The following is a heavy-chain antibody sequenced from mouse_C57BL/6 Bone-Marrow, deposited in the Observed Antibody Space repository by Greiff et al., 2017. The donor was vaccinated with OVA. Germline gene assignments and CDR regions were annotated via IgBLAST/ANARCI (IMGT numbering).Heavy chain of an antibody. J-gene: IGHJ2*01. CDR3: ARDWGPNYFDY. CDR2: ISDGGSYT. Sequence: EVKLVESGGGLVKPGGSLKLSCAASGFTFSSYAMSWVRQTPEKRLEWVATISDGGSYTYYPDNVQGRFTISRDNAKNNLYLQMSHLKSEDTAMYYCARDWGPNYFDYWGQGITLTVSS. CDR1: GFTFSSYA. V-gene: IGHV5-4*01.